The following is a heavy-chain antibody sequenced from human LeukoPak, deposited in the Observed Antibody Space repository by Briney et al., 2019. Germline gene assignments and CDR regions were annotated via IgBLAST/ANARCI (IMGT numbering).Heavy chain of an antibody. CDR2: IHYSGST. J-gene: IGHJ4*02. CDR3: ARFRGELERRFVDY. D-gene: IGHD1-1*01. Sequence: SQTLSLTCTVSGGSISSGGYYWSWIRQHPGKGLEWIGYIHYSGSTYYSPSLKSRVTMSADTSKNQFSLKLSSVTAADTAVYYCARFRGELERRFVDYWGQGTLVTVSS. CDR1: GGSISSGGYY. V-gene: IGHV4-31*03.